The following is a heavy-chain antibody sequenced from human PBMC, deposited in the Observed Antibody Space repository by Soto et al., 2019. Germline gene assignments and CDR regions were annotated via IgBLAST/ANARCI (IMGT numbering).Heavy chain of an antibody. CDR3: ARGPDTFDY. Sequence: PSETLSLTCAVYGGSFSGYYWSWIRQPPGKGLEWIGEINHSGSTNYNPSLKSRVTISVDTSKNQLSLKLSSVTAADTAVYYCARGPDTFDYWGQGTLVTVSS. J-gene: IGHJ4*02. CDR1: GGSFSGYY. V-gene: IGHV4-34*01. CDR2: INHSGST.